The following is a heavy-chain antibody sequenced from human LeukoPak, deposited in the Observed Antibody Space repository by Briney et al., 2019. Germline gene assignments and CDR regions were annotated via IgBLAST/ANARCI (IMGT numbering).Heavy chain of an antibody. J-gene: IGHJ4*02. V-gene: IGHV1-18*01. Sequence: ASVKVSCKASGYTFTSYGISWVRQAPGQGLEWMGWISAYNGNTNYAQKLQGRVTMTTDTSTSTAYMELRSLRSDDTAVYYCARDRSSGWYKGNFDYWGQGTLVIVSS. CDR1: GYTFTSYG. CDR3: ARDRSSGWYKGNFDY. CDR2: ISAYNGNT. D-gene: IGHD6-19*01.